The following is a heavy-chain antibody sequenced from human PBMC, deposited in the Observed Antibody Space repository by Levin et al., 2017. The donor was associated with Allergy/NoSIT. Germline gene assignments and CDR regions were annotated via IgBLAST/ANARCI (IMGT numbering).Heavy chain of an antibody. V-gene: IGHV3-72*01. CDR1: GFTFSDHY. Sequence: GGSLRLSCAVSGFTFSDHYMDWVRQAPGKGLEWIGRIRTKAYNYATEYVASVKGRFTISRDDSQNSVYLQMNSLNIEDTAVYLCLKIGRNYQPDYWGRGTLVTVSS. J-gene: IGHJ4*02. CDR2: IRTKAYNYAT. CDR3: LKIGRNYQPDY. D-gene: IGHD1-1*01.